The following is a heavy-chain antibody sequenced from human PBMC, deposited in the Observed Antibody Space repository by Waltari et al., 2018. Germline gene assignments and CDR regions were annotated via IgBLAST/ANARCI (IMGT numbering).Heavy chain of an antibody. D-gene: IGHD3-10*01. CDR2: VYYTGST. V-gene: IGHV4-39*02. CDR1: GGPISSSSHY. Sequence: QLQLQEEGPGLVKPSDTLSIICTVPGGPISSSSHYWAWFRQRPGKVLEWIGSVYYTGSTHYNPSLKSRVTISLDMSKNDFSLRLNSATAADTGVYYCARGVGADFDFWGQGTRVTVSS. J-gene: IGHJ4*02. CDR3: ARGVGADFDF.